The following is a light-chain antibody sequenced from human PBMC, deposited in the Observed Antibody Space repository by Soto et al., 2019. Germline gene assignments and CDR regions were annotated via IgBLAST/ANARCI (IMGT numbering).Light chain of an antibody. V-gene: IGKV2-28*01. CDR2: LGS. J-gene: IGKJ4*01. Sequence: EIVMTQSPLSLPVTPGEPASISCRSSESLLHSNGFNYLDWYLQKPGQSPQLLIYLGSTRASGVPDRFSGSGSGTDFTLKISRVEAEDVGVYYCRQALQTPLTFGGGTKVEI. CDR1: ESLLHSNGFNY. CDR3: RQALQTPLT.